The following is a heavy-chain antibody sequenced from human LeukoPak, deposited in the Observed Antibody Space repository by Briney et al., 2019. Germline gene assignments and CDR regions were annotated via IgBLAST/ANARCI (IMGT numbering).Heavy chain of an antibody. CDR2: IYHSGST. CDR3: ARARKAWYFDY. V-gene: IGHV4-30-2*01. Sequence: PSETPSLTCAVSGGSISSGGYSWSWIRQPPGKGLEWIGYIYHSGSTYYNPSLKSRVTISVDRSKNQFSLKLSSVTAADTAVYCCARARKAWYFDYWGQGTLVTVSS. J-gene: IGHJ4*02. CDR1: GGSISSGGYS.